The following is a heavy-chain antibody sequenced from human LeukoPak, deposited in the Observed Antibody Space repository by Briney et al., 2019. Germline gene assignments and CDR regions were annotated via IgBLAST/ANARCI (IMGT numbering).Heavy chain of an antibody. Sequence: GASVKVSCKASGYTFTSYGISWVRQAPGQGLEWMGWISAYNGNTNYAQKLQGRVTMTTDTSTSTAYMELRSLRSDDTAVYYCARGERGYQLLSYAEVGAFDIWGQGTMVTVSS. CDR1: GYTFTSYG. CDR2: ISAYNGNT. CDR3: ARGERGYQLLSYAEVGAFDI. V-gene: IGHV1-18*01. J-gene: IGHJ3*02. D-gene: IGHD2-2*01.